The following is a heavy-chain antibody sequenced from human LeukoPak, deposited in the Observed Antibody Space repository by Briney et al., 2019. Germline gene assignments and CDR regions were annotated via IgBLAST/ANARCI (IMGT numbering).Heavy chain of an antibody. V-gene: IGHV3-53*01. D-gene: IGHD5-24*01. CDR2: IYSGGST. J-gene: IGHJ4*02. CDR1: GFTVSSNY. CDR3: ARKRRDGYYFDY. Sequence: GGSLRLSCAASGFTVSSNYMSWVRQAPGKGLELVSVIYSGGSTYYADSVKGRFTISRDNSKNTLYLQMNSLRAEDTAVYYCARKRRDGYYFDYWGQGTLVTVSS.